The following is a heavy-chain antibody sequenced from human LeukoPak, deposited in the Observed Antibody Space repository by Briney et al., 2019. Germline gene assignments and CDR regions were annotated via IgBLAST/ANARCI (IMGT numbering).Heavy chain of an antibody. Sequence: GGPLRLSCAASGFTFSNYAMYWVRQAPGKGLEYVSVISTDGSRIYYADSVKGRFTISRDNSKNTLYLQVGSLRAEDMAVYYCTRGVAISTSGWYDTFDYWGQGALVTVSS. V-gene: IGHV3-64*02. CDR1: GFTFSNYA. D-gene: IGHD6-19*01. CDR2: ISTDGSRI. CDR3: TRGVAISTSGWYDTFDY. J-gene: IGHJ4*02.